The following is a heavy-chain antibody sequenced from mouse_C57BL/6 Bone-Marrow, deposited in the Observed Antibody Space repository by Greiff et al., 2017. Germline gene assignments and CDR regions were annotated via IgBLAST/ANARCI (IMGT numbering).Heavy chain of an antibody. CDR1: GYTFTSYW. CDR2: IYPTSGRT. J-gene: IGHJ2*01. D-gene: IGHD4-1*01. Sequence: QVQLQQPGAELVKPGASVKMSCKASGYTFTSYWITWVKQRPGQGLEWIGDIYPTSGRTNYNEKVKSKAILTVDTSSNTAYMQLSSLTSEDSAVFYWARSGPLGRSFDYWGQGTTLTVSS. V-gene: IGHV1-55*01. CDR3: ARSGPLGRSFDY.